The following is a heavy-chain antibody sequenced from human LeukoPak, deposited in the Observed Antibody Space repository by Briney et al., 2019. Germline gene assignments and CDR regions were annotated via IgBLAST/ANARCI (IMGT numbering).Heavy chain of an antibody. Sequence: GGSLRLSCAASGFSFTTWMHWVRQAPGKGLVWVARIRGDETIATYAESVKGRFTISRDHARNTLYLQMNSLRAEDTAVYYCARTDNLDYWGQGTPVTVSS. D-gene: IGHD2-15*01. V-gene: IGHV3-74*03. CDR1: GFSFTTW. J-gene: IGHJ4*02. CDR2: IRGDETIA. CDR3: ARTDNLDY.